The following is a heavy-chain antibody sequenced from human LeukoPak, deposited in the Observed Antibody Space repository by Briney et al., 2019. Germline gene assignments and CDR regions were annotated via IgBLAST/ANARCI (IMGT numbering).Heavy chain of an antibody. D-gene: IGHD5-18*01. V-gene: IGHV3-48*01. CDR1: GFTFSSYS. CDR3: AGEGQLGY. Sequence: PGGSLRLSCAASGFTFSSYSMNWVRQAPGKGLEWVSYISTSSSTIYYADSVKGRFTISRDNAKNSLYLQMNSLRAEDTAVYYCAGEGQLGYWGQGTLVTVSS. CDR2: ISTSSSTI. J-gene: IGHJ4*02.